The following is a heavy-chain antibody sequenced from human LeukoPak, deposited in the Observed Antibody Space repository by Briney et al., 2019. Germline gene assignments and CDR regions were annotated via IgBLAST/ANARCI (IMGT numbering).Heavy chain of an antibody. D-gene: IGHD6-13*01. J-gene: IGHJ6*02. Sequence: GGSLRLFCAASGFTFSSYAMSWVRQAPGKGLEWVSAISGSGGSTYYADAVKGRFTISRDNSKNTLYLQMNSLRAEDTAVYYCANKGSSWYRDYYYGMDVWGQGTTVTVSS. CDR2: ISGSGGST. V-gene: IGHV3-23*01. CDR1: GFTFSSYA. CDR3: ANKGSSWYRDYYYGMDV.